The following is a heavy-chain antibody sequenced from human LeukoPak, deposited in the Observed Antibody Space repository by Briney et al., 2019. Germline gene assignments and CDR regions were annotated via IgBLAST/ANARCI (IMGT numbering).Heavy chain of an antibody. J-gene: IGHJ6*03. CDR3: ARDQVVVVPAARHYYYYMDV. CDR1: GGSISSDSCY. CDR2: IYTSGST. Sequence: PSQTLSLTCTVSGGSISSDSCYWSWIRQPAGKGLEWIGRIYTSGSTNYNPSLKSRVTISVDTSKNQFSLKLSSVTAADTAVYYCARDQVVVVPAARHYYYYMDVWGKGTTVTVSS. V-gene: IGHV4-61*02. D-gene: IGHD2-2*01.